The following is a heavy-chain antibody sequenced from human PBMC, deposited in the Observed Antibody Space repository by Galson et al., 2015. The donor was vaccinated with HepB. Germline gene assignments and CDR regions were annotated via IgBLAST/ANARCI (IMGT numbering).Heavy chain of an antibody. CDR2: IKSKTDGGTT. J-gene: IGHJ4*02. CDR3: TTDPRHRLPLLGW. Sequence: SLRLSCAASGFTFSSAWMSWVRQAPGQGLEWVGRIKSKTDGGTTDYAAPVKGRFTISRDVSKSTLYLQMNSLRTEDSAVYYCTTDPRHRLPLLGWGGQGTLVTVSS. CDR1: GFTFSSAW. D-gene: IGHD2-8*02. V-gene: IGHV3-15*01.